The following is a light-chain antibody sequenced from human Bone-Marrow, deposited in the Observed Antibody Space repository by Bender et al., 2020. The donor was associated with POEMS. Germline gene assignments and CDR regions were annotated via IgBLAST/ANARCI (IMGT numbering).Light chain of an antibody. Sequence: SYELTQPPSVSVSPGQTATITCSGEKLGEEYACWYQQKPGQSPVVVIYQDTKRPSGIPERFSGSTSGNTASLTISGTQTMDEADYYCQSWGSNTAGFGGGTKLTVL. CDR3: QSWGSNTAG. V-gene: IGLV3-1*01. CDR1: KLGEEY. CDR2: QDT. J-gene: IGLJ2*01.